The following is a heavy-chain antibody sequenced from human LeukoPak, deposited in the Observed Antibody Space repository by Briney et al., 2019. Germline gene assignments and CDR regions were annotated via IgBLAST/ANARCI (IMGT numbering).Heavy chain of an antibody. CDR2: IYYSGST. CDR3: ARELWGYYDSGGYYTGG. CDR1: GGSISSYY. V-gene: IGHV4-59*12. J-gene: IGHJ4*02. Sequence: SETLSLTCTVSGGSISSYYWSWIRQPPGKGLEWIGYIYYSGSTNYNPSLKSRVTISVDTSKNQFSLKLSSVTAADTAVYYCARELWGYYDSGGYYTGGWGQGTLVTVSS. D-gene: IGHD3-22*01.